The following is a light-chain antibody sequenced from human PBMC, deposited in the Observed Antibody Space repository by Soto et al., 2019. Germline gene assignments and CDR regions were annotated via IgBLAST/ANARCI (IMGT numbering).Light chain of an antibody. J-gene: IGLJ1*01. CDR1: NIGSKS. CDR2: DGS. CDR3: QVWDSSSDHYV. V-gene: IGLV3-21*02. Sequence: SYDLTQPPSVSVAPGQTARITCGGNNIGSKSVHWYQQKPDQAPVLVVYDGSDRPSGIPERFSGSNSGNTATLTISKVEAGDEADYYCQVWDSSSDHYVFGTGTKVTVL.